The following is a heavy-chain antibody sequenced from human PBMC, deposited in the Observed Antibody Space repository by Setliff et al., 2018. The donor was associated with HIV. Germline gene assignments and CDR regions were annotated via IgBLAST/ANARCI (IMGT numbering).Heavy chain of an antibody. D-gene: IGHD3-10*01. Sequence: GESLKISCQGSGFTFTNYWIGWVRQMPGKGLEWIGIVCPGDSDSRYSPSFQGQVTISADRTINTAYLQWDSLKASDTAMYYCARRYHHFRSGGDVFDVWGQGTMVTVSS. CDR2: VCPGDSDS. J-gene: IGHJ3*01. V-gene: IGHV5-51*01. CDR1: GFTFTNYW. CDR3: ARRYHHFRSGGDVFDV.